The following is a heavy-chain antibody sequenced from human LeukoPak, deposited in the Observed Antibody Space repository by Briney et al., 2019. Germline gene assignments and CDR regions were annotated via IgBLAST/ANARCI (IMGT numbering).Heavy chain of an antibody. D-gene: IGHD2-2*01. Sequence: GASVKVSCMASGYTFTSYGISWVRQAPGQGLEWMGWISAYNGNTNYAQKLQGRVTMTTDTSTSTAFMELRSLRSDDTAVYYCARDEWPSSTRSFPLDYWGQGTMVTVSS. CDR3: ARDEWPSSTRSFPLDY. CDR2: ISAYNGNT. V-gene: IGHV1-18*04. J-gene: IGHJ4*02. CDR1: GYTFTSYG.